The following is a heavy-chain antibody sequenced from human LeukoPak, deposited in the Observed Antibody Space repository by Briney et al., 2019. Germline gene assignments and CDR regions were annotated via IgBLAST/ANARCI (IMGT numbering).Heavy chain of an antibody. CDR1: GGTFSSYA. J-gene: IGHJ6*02. D-gene: IGHD1-26*01. V-gene: IGHV1-8*03. Sequence: ASVKVSCKASGGTFSSYAISWVRQAPGQGLEWMGWMNPNSGNTGYAQKFQGRVTITRNTSISTAYMELSSLRSEDTAVYYCASAGGSGSYYGMDVWGQGTTVTVSS. CDR3: ASAGGSGSYYGMDV. CDR2: MNPNSGNT.